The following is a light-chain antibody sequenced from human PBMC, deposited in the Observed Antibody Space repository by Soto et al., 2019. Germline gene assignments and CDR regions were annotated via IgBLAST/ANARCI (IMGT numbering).Light chain of an antibody. V-gene: IGKV2-30*01. CDR3: LQGAHWPGT. CDR2: RVS. CDR1: QSLVSSDGNTY. J-gene: IGKJ1*01. Sequence: DVVMTPSPLSLPVTLGQPASISCRSSQSLVSSDGNTYLNWFQQRPGQSPRRLIYRVSNRDSGVPDRFSGSGSGTDFTLKISRVETEDVGGYYCLQGAHWPGTFGQGTKVEI.